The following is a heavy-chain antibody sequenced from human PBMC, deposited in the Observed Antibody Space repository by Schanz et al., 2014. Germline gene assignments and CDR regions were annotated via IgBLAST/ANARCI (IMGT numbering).Heavy chain of an antibody. D-gene: IGHD2-2*01. CDR3: ARDRRRYCSTASCLHDNWFDP. CDR1: GGTFSSFG. CDR2: ISPYNGNT. J-gene: IGHJ5*02. Sequence: QVQLVQSGAEVKKPGSSVKVSCKASGGTFSSFGINWVRQAPGQGLEWMGWISPYNGNTNYAQKLQGRVTMTTDTSTSTSYMELRSLRSDDTAVYYCARDRRRYCSTASCLHDNWFDPWGQGTLVTVSS. V-gene: IGHV1-18*01.